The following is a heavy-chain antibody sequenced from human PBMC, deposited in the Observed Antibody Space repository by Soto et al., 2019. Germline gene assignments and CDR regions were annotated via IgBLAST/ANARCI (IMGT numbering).Heavy chain of an antibody. V-gene: IGHV1-8*01. D-gene: IGHD6-13*01. CDR1: GYTFITND. Sequence: QVQLVQSGAEVKKHGASVKVSCKASGYTFITNDINWVRQASGQGLEWMGWMKPSTGDSGSDQDFQGRITMTRDTATSTAYMELSSLKFEDTAVYYCARGGRAAGFDLWGQGSLVTVSS. J-gene: IGHJ5*02. CDR3: ARGGRAAGFDL. CDR2: MKPSTGDS.